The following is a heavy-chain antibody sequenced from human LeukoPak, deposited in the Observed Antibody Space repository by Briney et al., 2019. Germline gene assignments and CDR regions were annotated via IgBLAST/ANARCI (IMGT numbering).Heavy chain of an antibody. Sequence: SETLSLTCAVSGYSISSGYYWAWIRPPPGKGLEWIGSIYHSGSTYYNPSLKSRVTISVDTSKNQFSLKLSSVTAADTAVYYCASPPQYCSSTSCYDNWFDPWGQGTLVTVSS. CDR1: GYSISSGYY. D-gene: IGHD2-2*01. V-gene: IGHV4-38-2*01. J-gene: IGHJ5*02. CDR3: ASPPQYCSSTSCYDNWFDP. CDR2: IYHSGST.